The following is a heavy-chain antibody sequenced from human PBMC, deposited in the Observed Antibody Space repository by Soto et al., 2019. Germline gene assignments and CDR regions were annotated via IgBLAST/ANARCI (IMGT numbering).Heavy chain of an antibody. V-gene: IGHV4-59*01. CDR2: IYYSGST. D-gene: IGHD6-19*01. CDR1: GGSISSYY. J-gene: IGHJ4*02. CDR3: ARGHWSSGPRAGIYFDY. Sequence: SETLSLTCTVSGGSISSYYWSWIRQPPGKGLEWIGYIYYSGSTNYNPSLKSRVTISVDTSKNQFSLKLSSVTAADTAVYYCARGHWSSGPRAGIYFDYWGQGTLVTVSS.